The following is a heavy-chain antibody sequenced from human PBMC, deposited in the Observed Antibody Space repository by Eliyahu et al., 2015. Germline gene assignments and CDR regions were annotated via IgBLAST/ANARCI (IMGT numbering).Heavy chain of an antibody. J-gene: IGHJ3*02. D-gene: IGHD1-26*01. Sequence: SCAASGFTFSSYSMNWVRQAPGKGLEWVSSISSSSSYIYYADSVKGRFTISRDNAKNSLYLQMNSLRAEDTAVYYCARDGGSYILYAFDIWGQGTMVTVSS. V-gene: IGHV3-21*01. CDR1: GFTFSSYS. CDR2: ISSSSSYI. CDR3: ARDGGSYILYAFDI.